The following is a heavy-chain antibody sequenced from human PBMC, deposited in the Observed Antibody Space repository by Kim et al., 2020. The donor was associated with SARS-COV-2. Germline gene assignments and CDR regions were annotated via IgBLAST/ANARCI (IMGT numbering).Heavy chain of an antibody. CDR2: IYYSGST. Sequence: SETLSLTCTVSGGSISSSSYYWGWIRQPPGKGLEWIGSIYYSGSTYYNPSLKSRVTISVDTSKNQFSLKLSSVTAADTAVYYCARHITNRDDFWRGVLSPGEYFYYGRDVWGRGNTVSVPS. CDR1: GGSISSSSYY. V-gene: IGHV4-39*01. J-gene: IGHJ6*02. D-gene: IGHD3-3*01. CDR3: ARHITNRDDFWRGVLSPGEYFYYGRDV.